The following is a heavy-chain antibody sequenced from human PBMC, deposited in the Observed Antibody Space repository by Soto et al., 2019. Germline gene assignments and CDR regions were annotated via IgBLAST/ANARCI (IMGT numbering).Heavy chain of an antibody. Sequence: ASVKVSCKASGYTFTSYYMHWVRQAPGQRLEWMGIINPSGGSTSYAQKFQGRVTMTRDTSTSTVYMELSSLRSEDTAVYYCARDLNYCGCSCYSSGYYYYYYMDVWGKGTTVTVSS. J-gene: IGHJ6*03. D-gene: IGHD2-15*01. V-gene: IGHV1-46*03. CDR3: ARDLNYCGCSCYSSGYYYYYYMDV. CDR1: GYTFTSYY. CDR2: INPSGGST.